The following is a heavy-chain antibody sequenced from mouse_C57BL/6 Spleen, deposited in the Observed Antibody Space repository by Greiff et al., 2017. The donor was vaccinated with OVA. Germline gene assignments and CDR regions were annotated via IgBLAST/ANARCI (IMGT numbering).Heavy chain of an antibody. J-gene: IGHJ2*01. V-gene: IGHV5-16*01. CDR1: GFTFSDYY. CDR3: ARDTLSYFDY. Sequence: EVKLMESEGGLVQPGRSMKLSCTASGFTFSDYYMAWVRQVPEKGLEWVANINYDGSSTYYLDSLKSRFIISRDNAKNILYLQMSSLKSEDTATYYCARDTLSYFDYWGQGTTLTVSS. CDR2: INYDGSST.